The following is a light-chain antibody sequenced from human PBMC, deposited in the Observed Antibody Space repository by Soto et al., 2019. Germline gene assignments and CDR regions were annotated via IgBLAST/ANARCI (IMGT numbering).Light chain of an antibody. CDR2: DVG. CDR3: NSYREDHPRVYV. Sequence: QSALTQPASVSGSPGQSITISCTGTHSDIGNYNYVSWYQHLPGKAPKLMIYDVGSRPSGVSSRFSGSKSGNTASLAISGLRAEDEADYYCNSYREDHPRVYVFGTGTKVTVL. V-gene: IGLV2-14*03. CDR1: HSDIGNYNY. J-gene: IGLJ1*01.